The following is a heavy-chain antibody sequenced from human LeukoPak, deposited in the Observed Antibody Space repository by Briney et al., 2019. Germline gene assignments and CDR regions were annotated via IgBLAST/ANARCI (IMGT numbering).Heavy chain of an antibody. D-gene: IGHD6-13*01. Sequence: PGGSLRLSCAASGFTFSSYAMSWVRQAPGKGLEWVSGISGSGGNTYYADSVKGRFTISRDNSNNTLYLQMNSPRAEDTAVYYCARHSRGRWYVFDYWGQGALVTVSS. J-gene: IGHJ4*02. CDR1: GFTFSSYA. CDR3: ARHSRGRWYVFDY. V-gene: IGHV3-23*01. CDR2: ISGSGGNT.